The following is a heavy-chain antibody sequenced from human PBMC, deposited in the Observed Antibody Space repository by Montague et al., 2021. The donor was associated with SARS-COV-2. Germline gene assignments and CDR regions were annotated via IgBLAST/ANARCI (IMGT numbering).Heavy chain of an antibody. CDR1: GGSISSYY. CDR3: ATGFHCNGVNCYYGVVGS. Sequence: SQTLSLTCALNGGSISSYYWTWIRQSPGKGLEWIGGINHAGRTTYNPSLSSRLTMSIDTSRKQYSLNLRSVTAADTAVYYCATGFHCNGVNCYYGVVGSRGQGTLVTVSS. V-gene: IGHV4-34*01. D-gene: IGHD2-15*01. J-gene: IGHJ4*02. CDR2: INHAGRT.